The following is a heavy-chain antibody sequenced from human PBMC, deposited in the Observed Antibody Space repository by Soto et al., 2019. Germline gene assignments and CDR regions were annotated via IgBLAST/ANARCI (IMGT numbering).Heavy chain of an antibody. J-gene: IGHJ4*02. CDR3: ARGRYGDY. D-gene: IGHD1-1*01. V-gene: IGHV1-18*01. Sequence: QVHLVQSGAEVKKPGASVKVSCKASGYTFTSYGITWVRQAPGQGLEWMGWISAHNGNTDYAQKLQGRVIVNRDTSTRTAYMELRGLRSDDTAVYYCARGRYGDYWGQGALVTVSS. CDR1: GYTFTSYG. CDR2: ISAHNGNT.